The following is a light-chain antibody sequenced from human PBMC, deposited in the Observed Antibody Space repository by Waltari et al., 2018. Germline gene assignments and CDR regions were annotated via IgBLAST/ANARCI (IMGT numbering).Light chain of an antibody. CDR2: DAS. V-gene: IGKV3-11*01. CDR3: QQYYSFPLT. CDR1: QSVSSY. Sequence: EIVLTQSPATLSLSPGERATLSCRASQSVSSYLAWYQQKPGQAPRLLIYDASNRATGIPARFSGSGSGTDFTLTISSLQAEDVAVYYCQQYYSFPLTFGGGTKVEIK. J-gene: IGKJ4*01.